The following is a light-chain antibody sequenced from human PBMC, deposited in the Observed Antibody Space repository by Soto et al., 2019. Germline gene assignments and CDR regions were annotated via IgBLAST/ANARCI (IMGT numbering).Light chain of an antibody. CDR3: HSYESNNVV. V-gene: IGLV6-57*03. CDR1: SGSIASNY. Sequence: NVMLTQPHSVSESPGKTVIISCTRSSGSIASNYVQWYQQRPGSAPTIVIYEDNQRPSGVPDRFSGSVDSSSNSASLTISGLKTEDEADYYCHSYESNNVVFGGGTKLTVL. CDR2: EDN. J-gene: IGLJ3*02.